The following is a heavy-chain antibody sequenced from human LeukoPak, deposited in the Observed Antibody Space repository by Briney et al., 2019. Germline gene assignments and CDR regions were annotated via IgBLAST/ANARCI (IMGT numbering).Heavy chain of an antibody. V-gene: IGHV4-59*01. CDR3: ARGRGYAFDI. CDR2: IYYSVST. Sequence: KASETLSLTCTVSGGSISSYYWSWIRQPPGKGLEWIGCIYYSVSTNYNLSLKSRVTISVDTSKNQFSLKLSSVTAADTAVYYCARGRGYAFDIWGQGTMVTVSS. J-gene: IGHJ3*02. D-gene: IGHD1-26*01. CDR1: GGSISSYY.